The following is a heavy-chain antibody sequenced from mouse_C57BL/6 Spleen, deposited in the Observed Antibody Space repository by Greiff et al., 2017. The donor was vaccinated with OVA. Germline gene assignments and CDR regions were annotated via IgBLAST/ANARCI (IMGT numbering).Heavy chain of an antibody. CDR2: INYDGSST. V-gene: IGHV5-16*01. CDR3: ARVQVGPWYFDV. CDR1: GFTFSDYY. D-gene: IGHD4-1*01. Sequence: EVQLVESEGGLVQPGSSMKLSCTASGFTFSDYYMAWVRQVPEKGLEWVANINYDGSSTYYLDSLKSRFIISRDNAKNILYLQMSSLKSEDTATYYCARVQVGPWYFDVWGTGTTVTVSS. J-gene: IGHJ1*03.